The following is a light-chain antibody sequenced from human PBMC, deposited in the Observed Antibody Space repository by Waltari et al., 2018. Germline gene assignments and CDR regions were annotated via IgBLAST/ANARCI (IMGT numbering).Light chain of an antibody. CDR3: QQYNNWRT. CDR2: GAS. V-gene: IGKV3-15*01. J-gene: IGKJ2*01. Sequence: EILMTQSPATLSVSPGERATLSCRASQSISRNLAWYQQKPGKAPRLLIYGASTRAIGIPARFSGSGSGTEFTLTISSLQSEDFAVYYCQQYNNWRTFGQGTKLEIK. CDR1: QSISRN.